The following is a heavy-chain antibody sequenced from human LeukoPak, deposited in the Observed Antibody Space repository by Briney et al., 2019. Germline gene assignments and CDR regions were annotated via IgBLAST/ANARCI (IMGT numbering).Heavy chain of an antibody. CDR1: GGSFSGYY. CDR2: INHSGST. D-gene: IGHD5-18*01. CDR3: ARGRTYSYGTLAPYYYYYMDV. Sequence: SETLSLTCAVYGGSFSGYYWSRIRQPPGKGLEWIGEINHSGSTNYNPSLKSRVTISVDTSKNQFSLKLSSVTAADTAVYYCARGRTYSYGTLAPYYYYYMDVWGQGTTVTDSS. J-gene: IGHJ6*03. V-gene: IGHV4-34*01.